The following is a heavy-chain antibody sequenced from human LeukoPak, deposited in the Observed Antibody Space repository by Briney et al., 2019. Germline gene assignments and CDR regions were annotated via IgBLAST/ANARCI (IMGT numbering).Heavy chain of an antibody. V-gene: IGHV3-9*01. CDR1: GFTFDDCA. Sequence: GGSLRLSCAASGFTFDDCAMHWVRQAPGKGLEWVSGISWNSGSIGYADSVKGRFTISRDNAKNSLYLQMNSLRAEDTALYYCATPRLPYYYYGMDVWGQGTTVTVSS. CDR2: ISWNSGSI. D-gene: IGHD2-15*01. CDR3: ATPRLPYYYYGMDV. J-gene: IGHJ6*02.